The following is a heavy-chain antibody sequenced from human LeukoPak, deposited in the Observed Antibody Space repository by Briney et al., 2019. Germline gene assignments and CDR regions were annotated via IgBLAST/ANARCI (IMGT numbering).Heavy chain of an antibody. CDR2: IGTAGDT. D-gene: IGHD3-16*02. J-gene: IGHJ4*02. V-gene: IGHV3-13*01. Sequence: GGSLRLSCAASGFTFSSYDMHWVRQPTGKGLEWVSAIGTAGDTYYSHSVQGRFTISRENAKNSLYLHMNSLSAGDTAVYYCARTRRSYPFLYWGQGTLVTVSS. CDR1: GFTFSSYD. CDR3: ARTRRSYPFLY.